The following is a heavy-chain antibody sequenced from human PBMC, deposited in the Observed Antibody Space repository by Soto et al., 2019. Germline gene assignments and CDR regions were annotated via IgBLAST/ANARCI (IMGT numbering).Heavy chain of an antibody. CDR1: GGSITRRW. J-gene: IGHJ5*02. D-gene: IGHD3-9*01. V-gene: IGHV4-4*02. CDR2: IYHNGRF. CDR3: VRNDWYRFEP. Sequence: PSETMSLTCVVSGGSITRRWWFWVRQPPGKGLEWIGEIYHNGRFNYNPSLRSRLTISIDKSKNQLSLKLTSVTAADTDVHYCVRNDWYRFEPWGPGTLVTVSS.